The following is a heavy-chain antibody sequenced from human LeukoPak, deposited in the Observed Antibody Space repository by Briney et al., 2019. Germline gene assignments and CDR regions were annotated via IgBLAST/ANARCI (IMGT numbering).Heavy chain of an antibody. CDR2: ISYDGSNK. CDR3: ARDMFAVRGVLDY. V-gene: IGHV3-30-3*01. Sequence: PGGSLRLSCAASGFTFSSYAMHWVRQAPGKGLEWVAVISYDGSNKYYADSVKGRFTISRDDSKNTLYLQMNSLRAEDTAVYYCARDMFAVRGVLDYWGQGTLVTVSS. D-gene: IGHD3-10*01. CDR1: GFTFSSYA. J-gene: IGHJ4*02.